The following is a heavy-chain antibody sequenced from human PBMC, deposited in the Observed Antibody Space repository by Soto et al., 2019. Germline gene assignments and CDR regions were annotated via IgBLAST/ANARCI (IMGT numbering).Heavy chain of an antibody. CDR3: ASLMVLTGFPYYYGMDV. Sequence: QVQLQESGPGLVKPSGTLSLTCAVSGGSISSSNWWSWVRQPPGKGLEWIGEIYHSGSTNYNPSLESRVTISVDKPKNQFSLKLSSVTAADTAVYYCASLMVLTGFPYYYGMDVWGQGTTVTVSS. J-gene: IGHJ6*02. D-gene: IGHD3-9*01. CDR2: IYHSGST. CDR1: GGSISSSNW. V-gene: IGHV4-4*02.